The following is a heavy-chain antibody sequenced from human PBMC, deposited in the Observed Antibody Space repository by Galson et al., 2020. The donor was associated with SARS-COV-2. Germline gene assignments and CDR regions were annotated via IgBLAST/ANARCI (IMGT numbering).Heavy chain of an antibody. CDR3: TRVLFVGYSGYGGPYYFDY. D-gene: IGHD5-12*01. CDR1: GFTFGDYA. J-gene: IGHJ4*02. Sequence: GESLKISCTASGFTFGDYAMSWFRQAPGKGLEWVGFIRSKANGGKTEYAASVKGRFTISRDDSKSIAYLQMNSLKTEDTAVYYCTRVLFVGYSGYGGPYYFDYWGQGTLVTVSS. CDR2: IRSKANGGKT. V-gene: IGHV3-49*03.